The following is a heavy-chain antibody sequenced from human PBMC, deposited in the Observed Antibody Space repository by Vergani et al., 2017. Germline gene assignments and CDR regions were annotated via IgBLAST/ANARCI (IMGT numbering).Heavy chain of an antibody. D-gene: IGHD2-2*01. Sequence: QVQLQQWGAGLLKPSETLSLTCAVYGGSFSGYYWSWIRQPPGKGLEWIGEINHSGSTNYNPSLKSRVTISVDTSKNQFSLKLSSVTAADTAVYYCARGRRDSGADCSSTSCHRLRYYYYYMDVWSKGTTVTVSS. CDR1: GGSFSGYY. V-gene: IGHV4-34*01. J-gene: IGHJ6*03. CDR2: INHSGST. CDR3: ARGRRDSGADCSSTSCHRLRYYYYYMDV.